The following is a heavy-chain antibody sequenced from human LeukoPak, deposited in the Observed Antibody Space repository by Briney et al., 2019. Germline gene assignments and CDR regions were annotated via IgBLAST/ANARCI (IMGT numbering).Heavy chain of an antibody. Sequence: GGSLRLSCAASGFTFSYYEMNWVRQAPGKGLEWVSYISGGGYTIYYADSVKGRFTISRDNAKNSLYLQMNSLRAEDTAVYYCAKASDGDYFDYWGQGILVTVSS. V-gene: IGHV3-48*03. CDR1: GFTFSYYE. CDR2: ISGGGYTI. J-gene: IGHJ4*02. D-gene: IGHD4-17*01. CDR3: AKASDGDYFDY.